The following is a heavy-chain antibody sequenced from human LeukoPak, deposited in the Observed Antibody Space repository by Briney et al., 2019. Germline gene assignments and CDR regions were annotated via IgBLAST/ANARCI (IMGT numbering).Heavy chain of an antibody. D-gene: IGHD2-2*01. V-gene: IGHV3-23*01. Sequence: GGTLRLSCAASGFTFSSHGMNWVRQAPGKGLEWVSGISPSGGITYYTDSVKGRFTISRDNSKNTVSLQMNSLRGEDTAVYYCAKGRASCCDYWGLGALVTVSS. CDR1: GFTFSSHG. J-gene: IGHJ4*02. CDR2: ISPSGGIT. CDR3: AKGRASCCDY.